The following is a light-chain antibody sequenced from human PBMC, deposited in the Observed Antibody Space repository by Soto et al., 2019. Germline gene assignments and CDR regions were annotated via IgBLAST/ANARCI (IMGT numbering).Light chain of an antibody. Sequence: QSALTQPASVSGSXXXSXTISCTGTSSDIGASNYVSWYQQHPGQAPKLMISDVNNRPSGISDRFSGSKSGNTASLTISGLQAEDEADYYCYSWNSNSDTHYVFGTGTKLTVL. J-gene: IGLJ1*01. CDR2: DVN. V-gene: IGLV2-14*03. CDR3: YSWNSNSDTHYV. CDR1: SSDIGASNY.